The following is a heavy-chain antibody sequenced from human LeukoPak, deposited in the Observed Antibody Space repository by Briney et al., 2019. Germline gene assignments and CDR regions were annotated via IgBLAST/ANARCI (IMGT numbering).Heavy chain of an antibody. CDR2: IKSDESST. D-gene: IGHD5-12*01. V-gene: IGHV3-74*01. Sequence: PGGSLRLSCAASGFTFSRSWMHWVRQAPGEGLVWVSRIKSDESSTNYADSVKGRFTISRDNAKNTVYLQTNSLRVEDTAVYYCARDGEAASGYASGGFDSWGQGTLVTVSS. CDR1: GFTFSRSW. CDR3: ARDGEAASGYASGGFDS. J-gene: IGHJ4*02.